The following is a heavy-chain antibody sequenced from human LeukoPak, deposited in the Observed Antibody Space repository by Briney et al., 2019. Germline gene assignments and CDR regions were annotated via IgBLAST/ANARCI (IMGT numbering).Heavy chain of an antibody. CDR2: TYYRSKWYN. CDR1: GDSASSNGAA. V-gene: IGHV6-1*01. J-gene: IGHJ2*01. CDR3: ARDSPLTTVTTFPYWYFDL. Sequence: SQTLSLTYAISGDSASSNGAAWNWIRQSPSRGLEWLGSTYYRSKWYNDYAVSVKSRITINPDTSKNQFSLQLNSVTPEDTAVYYCARDSPLTTVTTFPYWYFDLWGRGTLVTVSS. D-gene: IGHD4-17*01.